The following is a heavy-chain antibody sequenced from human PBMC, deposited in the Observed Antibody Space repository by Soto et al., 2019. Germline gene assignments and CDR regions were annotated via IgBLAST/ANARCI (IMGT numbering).Heavy chain of an antibody. CDR2: ISAYNGNT. Sequence: ASGKVSCKASGYTFTNYGLTWVRQAPGQGLEWMGWISAYNGNTDYAQKLQGRVTMPTDTSTGPAYMELGTLSSDDPAGYYCAGAVSGDKGFAPWGQGPLVTVSS. V-gene: IGHV1-18*01. D-gene: IGHD6-19*01. CDR1: GYTFTNYG. CDR3: AGAVSGDKGFAP. J-gene: IGHJ5*02.